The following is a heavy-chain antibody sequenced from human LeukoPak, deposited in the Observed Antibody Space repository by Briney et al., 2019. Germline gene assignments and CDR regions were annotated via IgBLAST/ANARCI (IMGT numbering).Heavy chain of an antibody. Sequence: GGSLRLSCAASGFTFSSYDMHWVRQATGKGLEWVSVIGTVGDTYYLDSVKGRFTISRENAKNCLYLQMNSLRVGDTAVYYCARGPLVGTTNYYFDYWGQGTLVTVSS. CDR2: IGTVGDT. CDR3: ARGPLVGTTNYYFDY. J-gene: IGHJ4*02. D-gene: IGHD2/OR15-2a*01. V-gene: IGHV3-13*01. CDR1: GFTFSSYD.